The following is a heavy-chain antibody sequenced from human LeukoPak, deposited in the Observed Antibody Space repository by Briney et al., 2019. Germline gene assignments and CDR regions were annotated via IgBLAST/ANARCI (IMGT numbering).Heavy chain of an antibody. D-gene: IGHD2-2*01. Sequence: SVKVSCKASGGTFSSYAISWVRQAPGQGLEWMGGIIPIFGTANYAQKFQGRVTITADESTSTAYMELSSLGSEDTAVYYCARSVVPAASYYYYYMDVWGKGTTVTISS. CDR2: IIPIFGTA. V-gene: IGHV1-69*13. J-gene: IGHJ6*03. CDR3: ARSVVPAASYYYYYMDV. CDR1: GGTFSSYA.